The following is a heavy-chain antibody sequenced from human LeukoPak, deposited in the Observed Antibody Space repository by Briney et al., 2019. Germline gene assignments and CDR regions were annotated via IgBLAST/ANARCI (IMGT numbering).Heavy chain of an antibody. D-gene: IGHD6-13*01. CDR1: GFTFSDYY. V-gene: IGHV3-11*04. J-gene: IGHJ4*02. CDR3: ASETIEGIAAAGTGIDY. Sequence: SGGSLRLSCAASGFTFSDYYMSWIRQAPGKGLEWVSYISSSGSTIYYADSVKGRFTISRDNAKNSLYLQMNSLRAEDTAVYYCASETIEGIAAAGTGIDYWGQGTLVTVSS. CDR2: ISSSGSTI.